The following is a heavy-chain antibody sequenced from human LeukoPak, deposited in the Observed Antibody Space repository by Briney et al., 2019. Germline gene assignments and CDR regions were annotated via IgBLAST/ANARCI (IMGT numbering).Heavy chain of an antibody. J-gene: IGHJ4*02. CDR3: AGGGFSGFDR. Sequence: PGGSLRLSCAASQSTFYSYWMHWVRQVPGKGLAWVSRVNSDVTSTSYADSVKGRFTVSRDNTKNTLYLHIDSVRVDDTAAYYCAGGGFSGFDRWGQGIVVTVSS. D-gene: IGHD4-23*01. V-gene: IGHV3-74*01. CDR2: VNSDVTST. CDR1: QSTFYSYW.